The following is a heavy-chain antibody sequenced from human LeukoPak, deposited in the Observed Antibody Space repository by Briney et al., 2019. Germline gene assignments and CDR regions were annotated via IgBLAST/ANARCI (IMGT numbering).Heavy chain of an antibody. D-gene: IGHD1-14*01. CDR1: GFTFTKYW. CDR2: IKQDGSDK. V-gene: IGHV3-7*01. Sequence: GGSXXLSCAASGFTFTKYWMTWVRQAPGKGLEWVGNIKQDGSDKNYMDSVKGRFTISRDNTKNSVYLQMSSLRAEDTAVYYCAREVWGPEYWGQGTLVTVSS. J-gene: IGHJ4*02. CDR3: AREVWGPEY.